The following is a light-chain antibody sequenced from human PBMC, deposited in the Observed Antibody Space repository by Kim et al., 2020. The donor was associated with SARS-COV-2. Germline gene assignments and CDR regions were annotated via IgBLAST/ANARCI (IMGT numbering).Light chain of an antibody. CDR1: TSNIGRNT. CDR3: AAWDDSLKGVV. Sequence: VLTQPPSASGTPGQRVTISCSGSTSNIGRNTVNWYQQPPGTAPKLLIYSNNERPSGVPDRFSGSKSGTSASLAISGLQSEDEADYYCAAWDDSLKGVVFGGGTQLTVL. V-gene: IGLV1-44*01. J-gene: IGLJ2*01. CDR2: SNN.